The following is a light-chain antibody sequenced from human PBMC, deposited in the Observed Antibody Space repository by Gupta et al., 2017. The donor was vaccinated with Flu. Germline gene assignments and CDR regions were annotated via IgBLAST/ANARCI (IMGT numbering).Light chain of an antibody. CDR2: EAV. V-gene: IGLV2-23*01. CDR3: CTYAGSTTSLA. CDR1: TSDIGTSKH. Sequence: VTISCTGSTSDIGTSKHVSWYQYRPGKAPKLVIFEAVERPSEISHRFSASKSGNTASLTISGLLAEDEADYYCCTYAGSTTSLAFGGGTKLTVL. J-gene: IGLJ2*01.